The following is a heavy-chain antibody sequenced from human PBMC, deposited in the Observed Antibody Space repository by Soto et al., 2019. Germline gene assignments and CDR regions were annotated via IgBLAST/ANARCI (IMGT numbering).Heavy chain of an antibody. CDR2: ISSSSSYI. CDR1: GFTFSSYS. CDR3: ARERGTREGTYGTSPYYMDV. D-gene: IGHD3-16*01. Sequence: GGSLRLSCSASGFTFSSYSMNWVRPAPGKGLEWVSSISSSSSYIYYADSVKGRFTISRDNAKNSLYLQMNSLRAEDTAVYYCARERGTREGTYGTSPYYMDVWGKGTTVTVSS. V-gene: IGHV3-21*01. J-gene: IGHJ6*03.